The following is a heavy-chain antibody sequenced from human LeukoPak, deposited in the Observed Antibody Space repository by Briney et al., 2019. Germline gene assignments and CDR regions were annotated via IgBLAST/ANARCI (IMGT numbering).Heavy chain of an antibody. CDR3: ARDLDPDCSGGSCYLYYYYGMDV. CDR2: INPNSGGT. J-gene: IGHJ6*02. Sequence: GASVKVSCKASGYTFSGFYIHWVRQAPGQGLEWMGWINPNSGGTNYAQKFQGRVTMTRDTSISTAYMELSRLRSDDTAVYYCARDLDPDCSGGSCYLYYYYGMDVWGQGTTVTVSS. D-gene: IGHD2-15*01. V-gene: IGHV1-2*02. CDR1: GYTFSGFY.